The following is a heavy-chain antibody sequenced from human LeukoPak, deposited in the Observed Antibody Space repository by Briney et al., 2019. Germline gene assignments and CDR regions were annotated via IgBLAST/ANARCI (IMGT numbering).Heavy chain of an antibody. CDR2: ISHSGDT. J-gene: IGHJ4*02. CDR3: ARGSNSVAY. V-gene: IGHV4-34*01. CDR1: GGSFSDSY. D-gene: IGHD4-23*01. Sequence: SETLSLTCAVYGGSFSDSYWSWIRQPPRGGLEWVGEISHSGDTNYNPSLKSRVTISVDTSKNQFSLNLSSVTAADTAVYYCARGSNSVAYWGQGTLVTVSS.